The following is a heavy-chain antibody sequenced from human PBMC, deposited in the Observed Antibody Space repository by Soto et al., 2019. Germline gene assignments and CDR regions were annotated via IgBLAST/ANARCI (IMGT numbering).Heavy chain of an antibody. J-gene: IGHJ4*02. CDR1: GASISSGTYY. V-gene: IGHV4-30-4*08. CDR3: ARGVLY. CDR2: ISYSGRT. Sequence: QVQLQESGPGLVTPSQTLSLTCTVSGASISSGTYYWSWIRLHPGKGLEWIGDISYSGRTYYNPSLKSRVTRSADTSKSQFSLKLTSVTAADTAVYYCARGVLYWGQGTLVTVSS.